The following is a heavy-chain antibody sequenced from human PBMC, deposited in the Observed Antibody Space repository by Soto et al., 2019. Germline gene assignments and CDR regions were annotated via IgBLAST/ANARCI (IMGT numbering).Heavy chain of an antibody. V-gene: IGHV3-74*01. Sequence: PGGSLRLSCAASGFTFSTYWMHWVRQGPEKGLVWVSRINSDGSSTSYADSVKGRFTISRDNAKNTLYLQMNSLKAEDTAVYYCARGYSSGLGYWGQGTVVTVSS. CDR1: GFTFSTYW. D-gene: IGHD6-19*01. J-gene: IGHJ4*02. CDR3: ARGYSSGLGY. CDR2: INSDGSST.